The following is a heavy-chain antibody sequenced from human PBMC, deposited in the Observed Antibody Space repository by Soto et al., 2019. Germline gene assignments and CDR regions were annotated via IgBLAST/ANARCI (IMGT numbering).Heavy chain of an antibody. J-gene: IGHJ5*02. V-gene: IGHV3-33*01. CDR2: IWSDGSNK. Sequence: QVHLVESGGGVVRPGRSLRLSCAASGFTFSSYGMHWVRQAPGKGLQWVAVIWSDGSNKYYVDSVQGRFRISRDNSKNTLYLQMDNLRAEDTDVYYCARVPKDYGDYGWGWFDRWGQGAQVPVSS. CDR1: GFTFSSYG. CDR3: ARVPKDYGDYGWGWFDR. D-gene: IGHD4-17*01.